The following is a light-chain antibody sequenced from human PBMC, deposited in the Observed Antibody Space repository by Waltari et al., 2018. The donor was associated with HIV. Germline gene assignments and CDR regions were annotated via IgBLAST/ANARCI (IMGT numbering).Light chain of an antibody. CDR1: KSNIGAGHD. Sequence: QSLLTQPPSVSATPGQRITISCTGNKSNIGAGHDVHWYRQLPGTAPRLLIFANSNRPSGVPDRISGSTSTASASLAITGLQAEDEGYYYCQSSDIRLHGLWVFGGGTKVTVL. CDR3: QSSDIRLHGLWV. V-gene: IGLV1-40*01. CDR2: ANS. J-gene: IGLJ3*02.